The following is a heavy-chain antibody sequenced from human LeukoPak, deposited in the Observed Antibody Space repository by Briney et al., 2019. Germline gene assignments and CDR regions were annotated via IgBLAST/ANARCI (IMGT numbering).Heavy chain of an antibody. CDR3: ARPLWFGESRFDY. CDR2: ISSSSSYI. J-gene: IGHJ4*02. Sequence: PGGSLRLSCAASGFTFSTYTMNWVRQAPGKGLEWVSSISSSSSYIYYADSVKGRFTISRDNARKSLYLQMNSLRAEDTAVYYCARPLWFGESRFDYWGQGTLVTVSS. CDR1: GFTFSTYT. V-gene: IGHV3-21*04. D-gene: IGHD3-10*01.